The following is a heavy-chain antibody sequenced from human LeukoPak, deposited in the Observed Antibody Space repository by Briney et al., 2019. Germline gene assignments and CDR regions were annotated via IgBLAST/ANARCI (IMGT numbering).Heavy chain of an antibody. J-gene: IGHJ4*02. CDR3: ARVSLGYCSSTSCYLDY. CDR2: ISAYNGNT. Sequence: GASVKVSCKASGYTFTSYGISWVRQAPGQGLEWMGWISAYNGNTNYAQKLQGRVTMTTDTSTSTAYMELSSLRSEDTAVYYCARVSLGYCSSTSCYLDYWGQGTLVTVSS. D-gene: IGHD2-2*01. CDR1: GYTFTSYG. V-gene: IGHV1-18*01.